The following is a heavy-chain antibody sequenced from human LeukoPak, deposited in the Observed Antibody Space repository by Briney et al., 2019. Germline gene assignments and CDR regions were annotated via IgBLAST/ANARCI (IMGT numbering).Heavy chain of an antibody. J-gene: IGHJ4*02. CDR3: ARQGSASGTWGFFDY. D-gene: IGHD1-1*01. V-gene: IGHV4-59*08. Sequence: SETLSLTCSVSGVSITSSYWAWIRQAPGKGLEWIGNVYYGGDTNYHPSLKSRLSLSLDTSKSQFSLRLTSVTAADTAIYYCARQGSASGTWGFFDYWGQGSLVSVSS. CDR1: GVSITSSY. CDR2: VYYGGDT.